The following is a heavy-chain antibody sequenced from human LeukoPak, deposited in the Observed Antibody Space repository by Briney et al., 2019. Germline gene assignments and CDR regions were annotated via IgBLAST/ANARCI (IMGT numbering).Heavy chain of an antibody. D-gene: IGHD2-2*01. Sequence: SXTLFLTCAVSGYSITSTYYWGWVRPPPGKGLEWIASMHHSGSTYSNPSLKSRVIISIDTSRNDFSLKLRFVTAADTALYYCVRLGYCSSTSCYFDSWGQGTLVTVSS. J-gene: IGHJ4*02. V-gene: IGHV4-38-2*01. CDR1: GYSITSTYY. CDR2: MHHSGST. CDR3: VRLGYCSSTSCYFDS.